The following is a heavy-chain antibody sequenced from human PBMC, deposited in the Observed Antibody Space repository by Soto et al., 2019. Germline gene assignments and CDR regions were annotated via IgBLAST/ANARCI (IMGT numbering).Heavy chain of an antibody. V-gene: IGHV1-18*01. D-gene: IGHD2-2*01. Sequence: GASVKVSCKASGYSFTNNDVSWVRQATGEGLEWMGWMSAYNGDTNYAEKLQGRVTMTTDTSTSTAYMELRSLRSDDTAVYYCARDVVVVPAAIGRYYYYGMDVWGQGTTVTVSS. CDR2: MSAYNGDT. CDR3: ARDVVVVPAAIGRYYYYGMDV. J-gene: IGHJ6*02. CDR1: GYSFTNND.